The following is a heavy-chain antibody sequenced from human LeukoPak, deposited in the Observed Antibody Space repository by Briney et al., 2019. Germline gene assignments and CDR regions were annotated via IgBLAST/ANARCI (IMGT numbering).Heavy chain of an antibody. CDR3: TRHAASGGSGVDY. D-gene: IGHD3-10*01. Sequence: GGSLRLSCAASGLTCSGSAMHWVRQASGKGLEWVGRIRSKTNNYATAYAASVKDRFTISRDDSKNTAYLQMNSLKTEDTAVYYCTRHAASGGSGVDYWGRGTLVTVSS. CDR2: IRSKTNNYAT. CDR1: GLTCSGSA. J-gene: IGHJ4*02. V-gene: IGHV3-73*01.